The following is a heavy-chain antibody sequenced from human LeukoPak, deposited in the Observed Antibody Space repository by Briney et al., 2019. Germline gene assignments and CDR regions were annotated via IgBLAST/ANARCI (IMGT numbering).Heavy chain of an antibody. D-gene: IGHD2-2*01. CDR1: GGSISSYY. J-gene: IGHJ4*02. CDR3: ARVPMDCSSTSCYFDY. V-gene: IGHV4-59*01. Sequence: SETLSLTCTVSGGSISSYYWSWIRQSPGKGLEWIGYISYSGTTNYNPSLKSRVTISIDTSKNQFSLKLTSVTAADTAVYYCARVPMDCSSTSCYFDYWGQGTLVTVSS. CDR2: ISYSGTT.